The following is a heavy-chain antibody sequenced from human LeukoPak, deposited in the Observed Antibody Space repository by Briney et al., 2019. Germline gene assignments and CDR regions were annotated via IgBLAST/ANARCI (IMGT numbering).Heavy chain of an antibody. CDR1: GGSISSYY. Sequence: SETLSLTCTVSGGSISSYYWSWIRQPPGKGLEWIGYIYYSGSTNYNPSLKSRVTISVDTSKNQFSLKLSSVTTADTAVYYCARAGNAVTGLGWFDPWGQGTLVTVSS. D-gene: IGHD4-11*01. CDR2: IYYSGST. CDR3: ARAGNAVTGLGWFDP. J-gene: IGHJ5*02. V-gene: IGHV4-59*01.